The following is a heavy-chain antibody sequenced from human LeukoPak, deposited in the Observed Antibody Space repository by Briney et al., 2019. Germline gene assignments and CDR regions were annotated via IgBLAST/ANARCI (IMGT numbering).Heavy chain of an antibody. D-gene: IGHD1-26*01. V-gene: IGHV1-2*02. CDR1: GYTFTGYY. J-gene: IGHJ5*02. CDR2: INPNSGGT. Sequence: ASVKVSCKASGYTFTGYYMHWVRQAPGQGLEWMGWINPNSGGTNYAQKFQGRVTMTRDTSISTAYMELSRLRSDDTAVYYCARETALLVGATPGGNWFDPWGQGTLVTVSS. CDR3: ARETALLVGATPGGNWFDP.